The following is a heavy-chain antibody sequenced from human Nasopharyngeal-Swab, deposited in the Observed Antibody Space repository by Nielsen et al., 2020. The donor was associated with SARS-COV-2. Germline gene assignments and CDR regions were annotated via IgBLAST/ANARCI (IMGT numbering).Heavy chain of an antibody. D-gene: IGHD5-12*01. CDR2: ISGSDHTT. CDR3: AKDRDSGDDSDDYYHYYGMDV. J-gene: IGHJ6*02. V-gene: IGHV3-23*01. CDR1: GFTFSNYA. Sequence: GGSLRLSCAASGFTFSNYAMNWVRQAPGRGLEWVSGISGSDHTTYYADSVKGRFTISRDNSKNTVNLQMNSLRVEDTAIYYCAKDRDSGDDSDDYYHYYGMDVWGQGTTVTVFS.